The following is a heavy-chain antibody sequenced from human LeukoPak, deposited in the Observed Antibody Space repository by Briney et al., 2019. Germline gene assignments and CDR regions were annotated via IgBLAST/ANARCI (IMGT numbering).Heavy chain of an antibody. CDR2: ISSSSSYI. CDR3: AREGGSNSAFDY. J-gene: IGHJ4*02. Sequence: KPGGSLRLSCAASGFTFSSYSMNWVRQAPGKGLEWVSSISSSSSYIYYADSVKGRFTISRDNAKNSLYLQMNSLRAEDTAVYYCAREGGSNSAFDYWGQGTLVTVSS. V-gene: IGHV3-21*01. CDR1: GFTFSSYS. D-gene: IGHD6-6*01.